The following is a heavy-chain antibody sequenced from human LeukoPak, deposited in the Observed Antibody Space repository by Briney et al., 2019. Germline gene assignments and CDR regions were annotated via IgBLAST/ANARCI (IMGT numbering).Heavy chain of an antibody. Sequence: SETLSLTCTVSGGSISSSSYYWGWIRQPPGKGLEWIGSIYYSGSTYYNPSLKSRVTISVDTSKNQFSLKLSSVTAADTAVYYCARDRGEKWLRSTRYGMDVWGQGTTVTVSS. V-gene: IGHV4-39*07. J-gene: IGHJ6*02. D-gene: IGHD5-12*01. CDR2: IYYSGST. CDR1: GGSISSSSYY. CDR3: ARDRGEKWLRSTRYGMDV.